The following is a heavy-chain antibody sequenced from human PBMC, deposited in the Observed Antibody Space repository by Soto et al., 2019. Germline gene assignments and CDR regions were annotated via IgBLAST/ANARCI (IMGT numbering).Heavy chain of an antibody. J-gene: IGHJ4*02. V-gene: IGHV3-23*01. CDR2: ISGSGDSA. D-gene: IGHD6-19*01. Sequence: VQLLESGGGLVQPGGSLRLSCAASGFIFRDYAMNWVRQAPGKGLEWVSDISGSGDSARYADSVKGRFTISRDNSRNTLYLQINSLRVADTAVYYCGKERRGSGWSVCNFWGQGTLVTVSS. CDR3: GKERRGSGWSVCNF. CDR1: GFIFRDYA.